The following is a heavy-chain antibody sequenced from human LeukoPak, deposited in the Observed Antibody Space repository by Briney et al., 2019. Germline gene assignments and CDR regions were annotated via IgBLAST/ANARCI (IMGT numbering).Heavy chain of an antibody. CDR3: ARVYDSSWGYFDY. Sequence: SETLSLTCTVSGGSMSYYYWTWIRQTPGKGLEWIGEINHSGSTNYNPSPKSRVTISVDTSKNQFSLKLSSVTAADTAVYYCARVYDSSWGYFDYWGQGTLVTVSS. D-gene: IGHD3-22*01. V-gene: IGHV4-34*01. CDR1: GGSMSYYY. CDR2: INHSGST. J-gene: IGHJ4*02.